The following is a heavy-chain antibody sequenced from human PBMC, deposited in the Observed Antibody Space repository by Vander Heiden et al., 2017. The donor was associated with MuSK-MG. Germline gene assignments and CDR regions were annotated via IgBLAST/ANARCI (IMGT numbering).Heavy chain of an antibody. Sequence: EVQLVESGGGLVQPGGSLRLSCAASGFTVSSNYMSWVRQAPGKGLEWVSVIYSGGSTYYADSMKGRFTISRDNSKNTLYLQMNSLRAEETAVYYCARDGFKGGTTPYYYGMDVWGQGTTVTVSS. J-gene: IGHJ6*02. CDR2: IYSGGST. V-gene: IGHV3-66*01. CDR1: GFTVSSNY. CDR3: ARDGFKGGTTPYYYGMDV. D-gene: IGHD1-7*01.